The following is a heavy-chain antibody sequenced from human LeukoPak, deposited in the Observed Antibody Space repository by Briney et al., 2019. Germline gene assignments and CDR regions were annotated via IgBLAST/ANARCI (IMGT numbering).Heavy chain of an antibody. Sequence: GGSLRLSCAASGFTVSSNYMSWVRQAPGKGLEWVSVIYGGGITNYADSVKGRFTISTDNSKNTLHLQMSSLRAEDTAIYYCAGGSGSSSTWGQGTMVTVSS. D-gene: IGHD3-10*01. J-gene: IGHJ3*01. CDR3: AGGSGSSST. CDR2: IYGGGIT. CDR1: GFTVSSNY. V-gene: IGHV3-53*01.